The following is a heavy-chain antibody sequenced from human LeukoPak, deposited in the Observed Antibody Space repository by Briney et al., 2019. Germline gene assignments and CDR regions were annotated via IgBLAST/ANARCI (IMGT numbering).Heavy chain of an antibody. CDR1: GGSFSSYV. Sequence: SVKVSFKASGGSFSSYVISWVRQAPGQGLEWMGGIIPIFGTANYAQKFQGRVTITADESTSTAYMELSSLRSEDTAVYYCARGIAVAGPTGANWFDPWGQGTLVTVSS. D-gene: IGHD6-19*01. V-gene: IGHV1-69*13. CDR3: ARGIAVAGPTGANWFDP. CDR2: IIPIFGTA. J-gene: IGHJ5*02.